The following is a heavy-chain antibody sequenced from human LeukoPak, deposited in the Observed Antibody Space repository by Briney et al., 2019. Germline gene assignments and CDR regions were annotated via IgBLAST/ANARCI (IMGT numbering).Heavy chain of an antibody. CDR2: INPNSGGT. D-gene: IGHD6-13*01. CDR3: ARRSAAGTPYYYYYMDV. J-gene: IGHJ6*03. V-gene: IGHV1-2*06. CDR1: GYTFTGYY. Sequence: ASVKVSCKASGYTFTGYYMHWVRQAPRQGLEWMGRINPNSGGTNYAQKFQGRVTMTRDTSISTAYMELSRLRSDDTAVYYCARRSAAGTPYYYYYMDVWGKGTTVTVSS.